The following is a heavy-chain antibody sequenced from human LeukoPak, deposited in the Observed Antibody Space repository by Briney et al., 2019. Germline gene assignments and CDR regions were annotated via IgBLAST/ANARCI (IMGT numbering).Heavy chain of an antibody. CDR3: ARQVTSVTTFDY. J-gene: IGHJ4*02. CDR2: IHYSGST. Sequence: SETLSLTCTVSGGSLSGGSYYWSWIRQPPGKGLEWIAYIHYSGSTKYSPSLQSRVTISVDTSKNQFSLKLSSVTAADTAVYYCARQVTSVTTFDYWGQGTLVTVSS. D-gene: IGHD4-17*01. V-gene: IGHV4-61*01. CDR1: GGSLSGGSYY.